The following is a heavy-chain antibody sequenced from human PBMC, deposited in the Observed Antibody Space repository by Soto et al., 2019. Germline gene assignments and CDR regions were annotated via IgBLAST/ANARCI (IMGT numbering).Heavy chain of an antibody. D-gene: IGHD2-15*01. CDR3: LVGLYDYYYGMDV. CDR2: INPSGGST. CDR1: GYTLTSYY. Sequence: ASVKFSCKASGYTLTSYYMHWVRQAPGQGLEWMGIINPSGGSTSYAQKFQGRVTMTRDTSTSTVYMELSSLRSEDTAVYYCLVGLYDYYYGMDVWGQGTTVTVSS. V-gene: IGHV1-46*01. J-gene: IGHJ6*02.